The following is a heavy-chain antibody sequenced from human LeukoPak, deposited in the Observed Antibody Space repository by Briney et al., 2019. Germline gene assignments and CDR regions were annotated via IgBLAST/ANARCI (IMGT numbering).Heavy chain of an antibody. V-gene: IGHV1-2*02. J-gene: IGHJ4*02. CDR2: INPNSGGT. Sequence: VASVKVSCKASGYTFTGYYMHWVRQAPGQGLEWMGWINPNSGGTNYAQKFQGRVTMTRDTSISTAYMELSRLRSDDTAVYYCARVNMVRGGDFDYWGQGTLVTVSS. D-gene: IGHD3-10*01. CDR1: GYTFTGYY. CDR3: ARVNMVRGGDFDY.